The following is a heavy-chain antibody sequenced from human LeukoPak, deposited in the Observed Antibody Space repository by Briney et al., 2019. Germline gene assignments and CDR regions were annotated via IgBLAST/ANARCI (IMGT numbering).Heavy chain of an antibody. CDR2: FSGSGGST. CDR1: AFTFSSYA. CDR3: ARAVDLLWPDY. V-gene: IGHV3-23*01. Sequence: GVSLRLSCAASAFTFSSYAMSWLRQAPGKGLEWVSAFSGSGGSTYYADSVKGRFTISRDNSKNTVYLQMNSLRSDDTAVYYCARAVDLLWPDYWGQGTLVTVSS. J-gene: IGHJ4*02. D-gene: IGHD2/OR15-2a*01.